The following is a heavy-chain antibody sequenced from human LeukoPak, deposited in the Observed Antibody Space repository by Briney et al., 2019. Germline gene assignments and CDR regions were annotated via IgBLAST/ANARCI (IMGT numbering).Heavy chain of an antibody. J-gene: IGHJ3*02. D-gene: IGHD3-22*01. CDR1: GFTFSSYS. CDR2: ISSSSSYI. V-gene: IGHV3-21*01. CDR3: ARVPHYYDSSVWGDAFDI. Sequence: GGSLRLSCAASGFTFSSYSMNWVRQAPGKGLEWVSTISSSSSYIYYADSVKGRFTISRDNAKNSLYLQMNSLRAEDTAVYYCARVPHYYDSSVWGDAFDIWGQGTMVTVSS.